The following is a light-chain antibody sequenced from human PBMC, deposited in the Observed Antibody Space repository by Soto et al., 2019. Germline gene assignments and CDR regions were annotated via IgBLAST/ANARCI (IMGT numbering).Light chain of an antibody. V-gene: IGLV2-8*01. Sequence: QSALTQPPSASGSPGQSVTISCTGTSSDVGGYNYVSWYQQHPGKAPKLMIYEVSKRPSGVPDRFSGSKSGNTASLTVSGLQAEDEADYYCSSQAGSDSLMVFGGGTKLTVL. CDR2: EVS. J-gene: IGLJ2*01. CDR1: SSDVGGYNY. CDR3: SSQAGSDSLMV.